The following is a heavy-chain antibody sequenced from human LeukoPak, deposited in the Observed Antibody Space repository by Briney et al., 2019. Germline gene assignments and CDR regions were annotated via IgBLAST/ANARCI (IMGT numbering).Heavy chain of an antibody. J-gene: IGHJ6*04. Sequence: SVKVSCKASGGTFSSYAISWVRQAPGQGLEWMGGIIPIFGTANYAQKFQGRVTITADESTSTAYMELSSLRSEDTAVYYCARRYCSSTSCYTRGRMDVWGKGTTVTVSS. CDR3: ARRYCSSTSCYTRGRMDV. D-gene: IGHD2-2*02. CDR1: GGTFSSYA. CDR2: IIPIFGTA. V-gene: IGHV1-69*01.